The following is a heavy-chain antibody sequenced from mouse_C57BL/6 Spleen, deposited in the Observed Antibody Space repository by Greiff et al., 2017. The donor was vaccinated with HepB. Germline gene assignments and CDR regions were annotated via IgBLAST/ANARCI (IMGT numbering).Heavy chain of an antibody. Sequence: VTLKVSVAELVRPGASVKLSCTASGFNIKNTYMHWVKQRPEQGLEWIGRIDPANGNTKYAPKFQGKATITADTSSNTAYLQLSSLTSEDTAIYYCARERGDFNYYGDWYFDVWGTGTTVTVSS. D-gene: IGHD1-1*01. V-gene: IGHV14-3*01. CDR3: ARERGDFNYYGDWYFDV. J-gene: IGHJ1*03. CDR1: GFNIKNTY. CDR2: IDPANGNT.